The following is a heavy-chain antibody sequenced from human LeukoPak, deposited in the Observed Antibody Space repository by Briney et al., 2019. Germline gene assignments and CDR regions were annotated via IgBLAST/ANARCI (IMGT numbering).Heavy chain of an antibody. J-gene: IGHJ4*02. CDR1: GGSISSDGYY. CDR2: IYYRGGT. V-gene: IGHV4-30-4*01. CDR3: ARGGTTVIAPVY. D-gene: IGHD4-23*01. Sequence: SQTPSLTCTVSGGSISSDGYYCRWIRQPPGEGLEWIVYIYYRGGTYYNPSLRSRVTISVDTSKNQFSLKLSSVTAADTAVYYCARGGTTVIAPVYWGQGTRVTVSS.